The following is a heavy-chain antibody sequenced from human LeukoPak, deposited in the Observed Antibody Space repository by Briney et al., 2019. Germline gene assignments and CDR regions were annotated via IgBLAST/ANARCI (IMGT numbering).Heavy chain of an antibody. CDR1: GYTFTGYY. Sequence: ASVKVSCKASGYTFTGYYMHWVRQAPGQGLAWMGWINPNSGGTNYAQRFQGRVTMTRDTSISTAYMELSRLRSDDTAIYHCARDTSLGYCTNGVCGPMDVWGQGTTVTVSS. D-gene: IGHD2-8*01. V-gene: IGHV1-2*02. CDR2: INPNSGGT. J-gene: IGHJ6*02. CDR3: ARDTSLGYCTNGVCGPMDV.